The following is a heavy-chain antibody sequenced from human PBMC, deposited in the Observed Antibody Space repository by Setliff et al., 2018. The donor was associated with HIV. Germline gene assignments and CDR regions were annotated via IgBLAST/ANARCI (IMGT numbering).Heavy chain of an antibody. D-gene: IGHD5-18*01. CDR3: ARQDSYSYGYNYFDY. V-gene: IGHV4-39*01. CDR2: IYYSGST. Sequence: SETLSLTCTVYGASISNSNSYWGWIRQPPGKRLEWLGSIYYSGSTSYNPSLSSRLTVSVDTSKNQVSLKLSSVTAADTAVYYCARQDSYSYGYNYFDYWGQGTLVTVSS. J-gene: IGHJ4*02. CDR1: GASISNSNSY.